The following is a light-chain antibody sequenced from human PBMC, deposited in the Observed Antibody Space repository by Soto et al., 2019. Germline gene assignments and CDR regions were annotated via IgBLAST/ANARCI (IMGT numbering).Light chain of an antibody. Sequence: QSALTQPPSASGSPGQSVTISCTGTSSDIGRYKFVSWFQQHPGKAPKLLIFEGTNRPSGVSNRFSGSKSGNTASLTISGLQAEDEAIYFCSSSTNTNTLVIFGGGTKLTVL. V-gene: IGLV2-14*01. CDR2: EGT. J-gene: IGLJ2*01. CDR1: SSDIGRYKF. CDR3: SSSTNTNTLVI.